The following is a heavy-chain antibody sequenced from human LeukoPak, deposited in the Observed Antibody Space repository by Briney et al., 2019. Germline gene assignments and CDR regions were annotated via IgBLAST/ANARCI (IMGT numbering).Heavy chain of an antibody. CDR3: ARFKGSVKRPTPVVTKYNWFDP. J-gene: IGHJ5*02. CDR2: IYYSGST. D-gene: IGHD4-23*01. Sequence: SQTLSLTCTVSGGSISSGDYYWSWIRQPPGKGLEWIGYIYYSGSTYYNPSLKSRVTISVDTSKNQFSLKLSSVTAADTAVYYCARFKGSVKRPTPVVTKYNWFDPWGQGTLVTVSS. CDR1: GGSISSGDYY. V-gene: IGHV4-30-4*08.